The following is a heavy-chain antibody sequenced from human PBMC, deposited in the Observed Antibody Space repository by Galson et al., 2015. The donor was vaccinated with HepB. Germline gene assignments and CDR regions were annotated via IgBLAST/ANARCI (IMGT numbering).Heavy chain of an antibody. V-gene: IGHV6-1*01. J-gene: IGHJ6*02. CDR2: TYYRSKWYN. CDR1: GDSVSSNSAA. Sequence: CAISGDSVSSNSAAWNWIRQSPSRGLEWLGRTYYRSKWYNDHAVSVKSRITINPDTSKNQFSLQLNSVTPEDTAVYYCARSWSSGWYPTYGMDVWGQGTTVTVSS. D-gene: IGHD6-19*01. CDR3: ARSWSSGWYPTYGMDV.